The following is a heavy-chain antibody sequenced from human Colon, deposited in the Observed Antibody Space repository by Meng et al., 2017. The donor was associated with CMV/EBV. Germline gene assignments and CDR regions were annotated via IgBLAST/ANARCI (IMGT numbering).Heavy chain of an antibody. D-gene: IGHD2-15*01. V-gene: IGHV4-59*01. CDR3: ARAPYCSGGSCYYYYYYGLDV. J-gene: IGHJ6*02. CDR1: GDSISNYY. Sequence: SETLSLTCNVSGDSISNYYWSWIRQPPGKGLEWIGNIYYSGTTNYNPSLESRVIISVDTSNKHFSLRLSSVTAADTAVYYCARAPYCSGGSCYYYYYYGLDVWGQGTTVTVSS. CDR2: IYYSGTT.